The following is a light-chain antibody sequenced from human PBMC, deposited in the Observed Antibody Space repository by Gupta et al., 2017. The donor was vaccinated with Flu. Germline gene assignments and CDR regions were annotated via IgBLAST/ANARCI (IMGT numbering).Light chain of an antibody. CDR3: SSYTSSGTLV. J-gene: IGLJ2*01. CDR2: EVS. V-gene: IGLV2-14*01. Sequence: QSALTQPASVSGSPGQSITISCTVTSSDVGGYNYVSWYQQHPGKAPKLMIYEVSNRPSGFSNRFSGSKSGNTASLTISGLQAEDEADYYCSSYTSSGTLVFGGGTKLTVL. CDR1: SSDVGGYNY.